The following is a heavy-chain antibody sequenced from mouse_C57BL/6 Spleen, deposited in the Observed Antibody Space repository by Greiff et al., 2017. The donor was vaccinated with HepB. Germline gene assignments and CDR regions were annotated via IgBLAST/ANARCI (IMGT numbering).Heavy chain of an antibody. CDR3: ARDSYDYGEFAY. Sequence: EVKLMESGGGLVKPGGSLKLSCAASGFTFSSYAMSWVRQTPEKRLEWVATISDGGSYTYYPDNVKGRFTISRDNAKNNLYLQMSHLKSEDTAMYYCARDSYDYGEFAYWGRGTLVTVSA. J-gene: IGHJ3*01. V-gene: IGHV5-4*01. CDR2: ISDGGSYT. CDR1: GFTFSSYA. D-gene: IGHD2-4*01.